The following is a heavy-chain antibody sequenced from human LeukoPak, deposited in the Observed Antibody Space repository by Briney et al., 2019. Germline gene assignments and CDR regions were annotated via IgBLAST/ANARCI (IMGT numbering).Heavy chain of an antibody. CDR3: ARKPTYYYDSSGYYQDY. V-gene: IGHV4-30-4*01. Sequence: PSETLSLTCTVSGGSISSGDYYWSWLRQPPGKGLEWIGYIYYSGSTYYNPSLKSRVTISVDTSKNQFSLKLSSVTAADTAVYYCARKPTYYYDSSGYYQDYWGQGTLVTVSS. J-gene: IGHJ4*02. CDR1: GGSISSGDYY. D-gene: IGHD3-22*01. CDR2: IYYSGST.